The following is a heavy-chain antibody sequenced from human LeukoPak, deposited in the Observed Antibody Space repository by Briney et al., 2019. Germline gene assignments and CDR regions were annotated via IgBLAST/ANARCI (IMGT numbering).Heavy chain of an antibody. V-gene: IGHV3-23*01. CDR3: AKVPTGIAVADTNDY. J-gene: IGHJ4*02. CDR1: GFTFSSYG. CDR2: ISGSGGST. D-gene: IGHD6-19*01. Sequence: PGGSLRLSCAASGFTFSSYGMSWVRQAPGKGLEWVSAISGSGGSTYYADSVKGRFTISRDNSKNTLYLQMNSLRAEDTAVYYCAKVPTGIAVADTNDYWGQGTLVTVSS.